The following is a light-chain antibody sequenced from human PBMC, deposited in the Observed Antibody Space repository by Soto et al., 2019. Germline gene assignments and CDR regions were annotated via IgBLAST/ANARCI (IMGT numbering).Light chain of an antibody. V-gene: IGKV2-30*01. Sequence: DVVMTQSPLSLTVTLGQPASISCKSSQSLVYTDGHTYLNWFHQRPGQSPRRLLYKVSTRESGVPDRFSGCGSGTDFTLKIDRVEAEDVVVYYCMQCTRCPPPIGGGTTVEIK. CDR1: QSLVYTDGHTY. CDR2: KVS. J-gene: IGKJ4*01. CDR3: MQCTRCPPP.